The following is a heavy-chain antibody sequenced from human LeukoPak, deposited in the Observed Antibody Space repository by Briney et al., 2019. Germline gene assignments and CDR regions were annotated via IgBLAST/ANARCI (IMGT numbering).Heavy chain of an antibody. J-gene: IGHJ5*02. V-gene: IGHV4-4*07. CDR3: ARDVLVVPAADYENWFDP. Sequence: SEALSLTCTVSGGSISSYYWSWIRQPAGKGLEWIGRIYTSGSTNYNPSLKSRVTMSVDTSKNQLSLKLSSVTAADTAVYYCARDVLVVPAADYENWFDPWGQGTLVTVSS. CDR1: GGSISSYY. CDR2: IYTSGST. D-gene: IGHD2-2*01.